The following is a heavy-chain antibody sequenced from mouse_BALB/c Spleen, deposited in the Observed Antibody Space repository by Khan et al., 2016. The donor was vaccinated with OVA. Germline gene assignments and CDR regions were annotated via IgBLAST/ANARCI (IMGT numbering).Heavy chain of an antibody. V-gene: IGHV5-6-5*01. CDR3: TRLVDY. J-gene: IGHJ4*01. D-gene: IGHD1-1*02. CDR2: ISSGGNT. CDR1: GFTFSSYA. Sequence: EVELVESGGGLVKPGGSLKLSCAASGFTFSSYAVSWVRQTPEKRLEWVASISSGGNTYYSDSVKGRLTISRDDARNILYLQMRSLRSEDTAMYYCTRLVDYWGQGTSVTVSS.